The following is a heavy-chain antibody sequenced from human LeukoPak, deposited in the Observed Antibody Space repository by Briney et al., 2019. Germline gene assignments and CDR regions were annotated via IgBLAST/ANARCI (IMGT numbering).Heavy chain of an antibody. CDR2: IYPGEFDI. CDR3: ASLSSGYYYDGNDAFDI. CDR1: GYSFTNYW. V-gene: IGHV5-51*01. Sequence: GESLKISCKGSGYSFTNYWIGWVRQMPGKSLEWMGLIYPGEFDIRYSPSFQGQVTISADKSISTAYLQWSSLKASDTAMYYCASLSSGYYYDGNDAFDIWGQGTMVTVSS. D-gene: IGHD3-22*01. J-gene: IGHJ3*02.